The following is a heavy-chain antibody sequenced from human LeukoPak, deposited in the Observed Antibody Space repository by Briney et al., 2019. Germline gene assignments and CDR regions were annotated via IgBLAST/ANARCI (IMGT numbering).Heavy chain of an antibody. D-gene: IGHD6-6*01. CDR2: IWFDGGNK. CDR3: AKGHSASSSKYFYYYYYMDV. CDR1: GFSFSGFA. V-gene: IGHV3-30*02. J-gene: IGHJ6*03. Sequence: PGGSLRLSCAASGFSFSGFAMHGVRQAPGRGLGWGAIIWFDGGNKYYADSVKGRFTISRDNFRNTLYLQMSSLRAEGTAAYYCAKGHSASSSKYFYYYYYMDVWGKGTTVTVPS.